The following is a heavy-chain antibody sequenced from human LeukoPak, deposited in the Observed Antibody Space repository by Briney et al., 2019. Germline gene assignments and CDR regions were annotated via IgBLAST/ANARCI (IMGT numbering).Heavy chain of an antibody. Sequence: HPGGSLRLSCAASGFTFSSYAMSWVRQAPGKGLEWVSAISGSGGSTYYADSVKGRFTISRDNSKNTLYLQMNSLRAEDTAVYYCAGSTGYGGPHHFDYWGQGNMVTVSS. J-gene: IGHJ4*02. CDR2: ISGSGGST. CDR1: GFTFSSYA. D-gene: IGHD4-23*01. V-gene: IGHV3-23*01. CDR3: AGSTGYGGPHHFDY.